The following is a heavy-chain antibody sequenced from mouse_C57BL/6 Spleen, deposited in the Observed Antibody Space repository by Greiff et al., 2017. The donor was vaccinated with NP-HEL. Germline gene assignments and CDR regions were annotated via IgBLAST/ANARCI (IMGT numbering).Heavy chain of an antibody. V-gene: IGHV5-4*01. CDR1: GFTFSSYA. CDR2: ISDGGSYT. Sequence: EVHLVESGGGLVKPGGSLKLSCAASGFTFSSYAMSWVRQTPEKRLEWVATISDGGSYTYYPDNVKGRFTISRDNAKNNLYLQMSHLKSEDTAMYYCARDRTRTYYFDYWGQGTTLTVSS. D-gene: IGHD2-13*01. J-gene: IGHJ2*01. CDR3: ARDRTRTYYFDY.